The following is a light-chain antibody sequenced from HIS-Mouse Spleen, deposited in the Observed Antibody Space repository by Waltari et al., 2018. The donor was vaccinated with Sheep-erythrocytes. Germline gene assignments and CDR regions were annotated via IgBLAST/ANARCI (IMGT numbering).Light chain of an antibody. CDR3: CSYAGSSTPWV. CDR2: EVS. Sequence: QSALTQPPSASGSPGQSVTISCTGTSSDVGGYNYASWYQPHPSKAPKLMIYEVSKRPSGVPYRFSGSKSGNTASLTISGLQAEDEADYYCCSYAGSSTPWVFGGGTKLTVL. J-gene: IGLJ3*02. CDR1: SSDVGGYNY. V-gene: IGLV2-8*01.